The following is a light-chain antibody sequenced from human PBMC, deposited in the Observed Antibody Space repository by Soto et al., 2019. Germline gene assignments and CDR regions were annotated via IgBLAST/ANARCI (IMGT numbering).Light chain of an antibody. CDR2: DAS. CDR1: QDIDKN. J-gene: IGKJ5*01. V-gene: IGKV1-33*01. Sequence: GDRVTITCQASQDIDKNLNWYQQKPGKAPKLLIYDASSLQTGIPSRFSGSGSATDFTFTISSLQPEVIATYYCQQYDNLLPITFGQGTRLEIK. CDR3: QQYDNLLPIT.